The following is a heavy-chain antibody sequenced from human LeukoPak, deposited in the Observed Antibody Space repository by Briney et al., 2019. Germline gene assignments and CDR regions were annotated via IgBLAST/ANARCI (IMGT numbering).Heavy chain of an antibody. J-gene: IGHJ4*02. CDR1: GYTFTSYG. V-gene: IGHV1-18*01. Sequence: GASVKVSCKASGYTFTSYGISWVRQAPGQGLEWMGWISAYNGNTNYAQKLQGRVTMTTDTSTSTAYMELRSLRSEDTAVYYCARGSYDFWSGYYTGSRGYYFDYWGQGTLVTVSS. D-gene: IGHD3-3*01. CDR3: ARGSYDFWSGYYTGSRGYYFDY. CDR2: ISAYNGNT.